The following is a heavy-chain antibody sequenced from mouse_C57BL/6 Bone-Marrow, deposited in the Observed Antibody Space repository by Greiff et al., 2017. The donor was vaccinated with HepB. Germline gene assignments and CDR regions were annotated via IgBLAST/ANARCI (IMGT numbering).Heavy chain of an antibody. CDR1: GFTFSDYG. J-gene: IGHJ4*01. CDR2: ISSGSSTI. Sequence: EVKLEESGGGLVKPGGSLKLSCAASGFTFSDYGMHWVRQAPEKGLEWVAYISSGSSTIYYADTVKGRFTISRDNAKNTLFLQMNSLRSEDTAMYYCARRNAMDYWGQGTSVTVSS. V-gene: IGHV5-17*03. CDR3: ARRNAMDY.